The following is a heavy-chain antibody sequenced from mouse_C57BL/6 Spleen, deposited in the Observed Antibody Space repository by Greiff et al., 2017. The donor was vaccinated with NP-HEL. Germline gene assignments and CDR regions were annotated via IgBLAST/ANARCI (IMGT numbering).Heavy chain of an antibody. J-gene: IGHJ4*01. V-gene: IGHV1-15*01. CDR1: GYTFTDYE. CDR3: TRRAIYYDYDNYAMDY. Sequence: QLQQSGAELVRPGASVTLSCKASGYTFTDYEMHWVKQTPVHGLEWIGAIDPETGGTAYNQKFKGKAILTADKSSSTAYMELRSLTSEDSAVYYCTRRAIYYDYDNYAMDYWGQGTSVTVSS. CDR2: IDPETGGT. D-gene: IGHD2-4*01.